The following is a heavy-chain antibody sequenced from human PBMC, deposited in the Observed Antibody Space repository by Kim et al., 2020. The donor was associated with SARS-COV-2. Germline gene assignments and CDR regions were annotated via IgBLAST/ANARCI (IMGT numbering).Heavy chain of an antibody. D-gene: IGHD2-15*01. CDR2: ISSQGSYK. CDR1: GFTFDVFT. V-gene: IGHV3-21*04. Sequence: GGSLRLSCSASGFTFDVFTLAWVRQAPGERPEWVASISSQGSYKYYADSVKGRFTISRDNYKNSLFLEMDNLRADDTAVYYCARARGPLKSLYWLYPWG. J-gene: IGHJ5*02. CDR3: ARARGPLKSLYWLYP.